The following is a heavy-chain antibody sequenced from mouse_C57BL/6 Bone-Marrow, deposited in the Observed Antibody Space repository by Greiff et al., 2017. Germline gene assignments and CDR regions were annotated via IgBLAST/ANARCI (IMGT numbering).Heavy chain of an antibody. Sequence: VQLQQSGPELVKPGASVKISCKASGYSFNDYNMNWVKQSNGKSLEWIGVFNPNYGTTSYNQKFKGKATVTVDQASSTAYMQLNSLTSEDSAVYCYARGYDYDDAMDYWGQGTSVTVSS. J-gene: IGHJ4*01. CDR2: FNPNYGTT. V-gene: IGHV1-39*01. CDR3: ARGYDYDDAMDY. D-gene: IGHD2-4*01. CDR1: GYSFNDYN.